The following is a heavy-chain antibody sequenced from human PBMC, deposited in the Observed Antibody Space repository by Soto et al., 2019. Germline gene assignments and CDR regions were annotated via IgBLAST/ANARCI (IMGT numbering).Heavy chain of an antibody. V-gene: IGHV1-18*01. Sequence: QVQLVQSGAEVKKPGASVKVSCKASGYTFTSYGISWVRQAPGQGLEWMGWISAYNGNTNYAQKLQGRVTMTTDTSTSTAYMEMRSLGPDDTAVYYGARETAAAGIFDYWGQGTLVTVSS. CDR1: GYTFTSYG. J-gene: IGHJ4*02. CDR3: ARETAAAGIFDY. D-gene: IGHD6-25*01. CDR2: ISAYNGNT.